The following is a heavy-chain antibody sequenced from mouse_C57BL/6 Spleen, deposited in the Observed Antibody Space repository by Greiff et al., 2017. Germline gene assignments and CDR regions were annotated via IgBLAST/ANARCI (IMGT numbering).Heavy chain of an antibody. J-gene: IGHJ1*03. D-gene: IGHD1-1*01. CDR3: ARVPYDYGSSYWYFDV. CDR2: ISNLAYSI. V-gene: IGHV5-15*01. Sequence: EVKLMESGGGLVQPGGSLKLSCAASGFTFSDYGMAWVRQAPRKGPEWVAFISNLAYSIYYADTVTGRFNISRENAKNTLYLEMSSLRSEDTAMYYCARVPYDYGSSYWYFDVWGTGTTVTVSS. CDR1: GFTFSDYG.